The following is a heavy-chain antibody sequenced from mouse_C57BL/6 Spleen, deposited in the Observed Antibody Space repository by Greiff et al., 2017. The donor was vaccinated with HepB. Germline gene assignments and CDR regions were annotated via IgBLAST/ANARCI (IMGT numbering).Heavy chain of an antibody. D-gene: IGHD2-2*01. J-gene: IGHJ2*01. CDR1: GYTFTDYY. CDR3: ARYGYPLYYFDY. Sequence: QVQLKESGAELVRPGASVKLSCKASGYTFTDYYINWVKQRPGQGLEWIARIYPGSGNTYYNEKFKGKATLTAEKSSSTAYMQLSSLTSEDSAVYFCARYGYPLYYFDYWGQGTTLTVSS. CDR2: IYPGSGNT. V-gene: IGHV1-76*01.